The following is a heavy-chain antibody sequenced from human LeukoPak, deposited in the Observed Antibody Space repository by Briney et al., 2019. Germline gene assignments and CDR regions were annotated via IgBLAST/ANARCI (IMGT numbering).Heavy chain of an antibody. D-gene: IGHD1-26*01. Sequence: PSETLSLTCAVSGDSISSSYSHWGWIRQPPGKGLEWIATLYYTGNTYYNPSLKSRGTISVDTSKNQFSLNLSSVTAADTAVYYCARLVGATDAFDIWGQGTMVTVSS. CDR1: GDSISSSYSH. J-gene: IGHJ3*02. CDR3: ARLVGATDAFDI. V-gene: IGHV4-39*01. CDR2: LYYTGNT.